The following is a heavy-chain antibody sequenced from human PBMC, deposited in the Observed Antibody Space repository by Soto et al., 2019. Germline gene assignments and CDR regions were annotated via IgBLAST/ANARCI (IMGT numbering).Heavy chain of an antibody. J-gene: IGHJ4*02. CDR1: GGSISSYY. CDR2: ICYSGST. V-gene: IGHV4-59*08. Sequence: PSETLSLTCTVSGGSISSYYWSWIRQPPGKGLEWIGYICYSGSTYFNPSLKSRVTLSVDTSKNQFSLNLSSVTAADTAVYYCVRYCSTTKCPFDYWGQGTLVTVSS. D-gene: IGHD2-2*01. CDR3: VRYCSTTKCPFDY.